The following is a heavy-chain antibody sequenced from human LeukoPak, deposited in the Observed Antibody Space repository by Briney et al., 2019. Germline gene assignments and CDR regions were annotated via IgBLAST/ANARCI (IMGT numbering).Heavy chain of an antibody. V-gene: IGHV3-23*01. CDR2: ISHDSIGT. Sequence: PGGSLRLSCAASGSAFSSFGMSWVRQAPGKGLEWVATISHDSIGTHYIDSVKGRFTVSRDNSKNTLYVQMNSLRAEDTAVYYCARRAGAYSHPYDYWGQGTLVTVSS. CDR3: ARRAGAYSHPYDY. J-gene: IGHJ4*02. D-gene: IGHD4/OR15-4a*01. CDR1: GSAFSSFG.